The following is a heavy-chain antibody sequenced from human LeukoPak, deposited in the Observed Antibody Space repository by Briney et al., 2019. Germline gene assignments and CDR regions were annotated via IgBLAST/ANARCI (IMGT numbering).Heavy chain of an antibody. CDR1: GFTFDDYA. V-gene: IGHV3-9*03. Sequence: PGGSLRLSCAASGFTFDDYAMHWVRQAPGKCLEWVSGISWNSGSIGYADSVKGRFTISRDNAKNSLYLQMNSLRADDMALYYCAKGDCTNGVCYLDYWGQGTLVTVSS. J-gene: IGHJ4*02. CDR3: AKGDCTNGVCYLDY. CDR2: ISWNSGSI. D-gene: IGHD2-8*01.